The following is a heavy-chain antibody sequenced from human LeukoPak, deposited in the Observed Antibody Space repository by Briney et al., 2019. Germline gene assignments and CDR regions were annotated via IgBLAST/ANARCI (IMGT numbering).Heavy chain of an antibody. CDR1: GGSISNYY. CDR3: ARYGPRWYFDL. V-gene: IGHV4-59*01. CDR2: IFYSGST. J-gene: IGHJ2*01. Sequence: SETLSLTCTVSGGSISNYYWSWIRQPPGKGLEWVGYIFYSGSTNYNPSLKSRVTMSVSTSKNQFSLKVSSVTAADTAVYYCARYGPRWYFDLWGRGTLVTVSS. D-gene: IGHD3-10*01.